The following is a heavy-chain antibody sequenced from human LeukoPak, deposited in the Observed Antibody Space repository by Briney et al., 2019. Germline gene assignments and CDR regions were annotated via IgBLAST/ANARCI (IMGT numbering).Heavy chain of an antibody. D-gene: IGHD2-8*02. CDR1: GFGFSGNA. CDR2: IPFDRSDT. V-gene: IGHV3-30*02. Sequence: GGSLRLSCAASGFGFSGNAMHWVRQAPGKGLEWVAFIPFDRSDTYYGDSVKGRFTISRDNSKNTVYLQMNSLRYEDTAIYYCAKDHYWSWDCWGQGTLVTVSS. CDR3: AKDHYWSWDC. J-gene: IGHJ4*02.